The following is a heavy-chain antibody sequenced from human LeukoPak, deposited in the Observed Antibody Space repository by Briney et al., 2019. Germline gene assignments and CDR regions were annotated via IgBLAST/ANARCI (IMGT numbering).Heavy chain of an antibody. CDR3: ARDRDSSRPYEYYFDY. D-gene: IGHD6-13*01. V-gene: IGHV1-69*13. CDR2: IIPIFGTA. J-gene: IGHJ4*02. CDR1: GGTFSNYA. Sequence: ASVKVSCKASGGTFSNYAISWVREAPGQGLEWMGGIIPIFGTANYAQKFQGRVTITADESTSTAYMELSSLRSEDTAVYYCARDRDSSRPYEYYFDYWGQGTLVTVSS.